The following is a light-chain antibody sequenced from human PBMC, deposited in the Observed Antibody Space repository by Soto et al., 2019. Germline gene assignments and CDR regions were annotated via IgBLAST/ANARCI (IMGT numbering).Light chain of an antibody. CDR3: QQYSSSPRT. J-gene: IGKJ1*01. Sequence: EIGLTQSPGTLSLSPGERATLSCRASQSVSSSYLAWYQQKPGQAPRLLIYGASSRATGIPDRFSGSGSGTDSTLTISRLEPEDFAVYYCQQYSSSPRTFGQGTKV. V-gene: IGKV3-20*01. CDR2: GAS. CDR1: QSVSSSY.